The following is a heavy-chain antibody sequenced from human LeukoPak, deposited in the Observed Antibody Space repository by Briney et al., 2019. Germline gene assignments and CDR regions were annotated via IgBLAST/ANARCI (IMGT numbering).Heavy chain of an antibody. V-gene: IGHV1-18*01. D-gene: IGHD4-17*01. J-gene: IGHJ4*02. Sequence: ASVKVSCKASGYTFTKYGITWVRQAPGQGLEWMGWISTYNGNTNYAQKLQGRVTMTTDTSTSTVYMELGSLISDDAAVYYCARGDDYGDYWGLYWGQGTLVTVSS. CDR1: GYTFTKYG. CDR3: ARGDDYGDYWGLY. CDR2: ISTYNGNT.